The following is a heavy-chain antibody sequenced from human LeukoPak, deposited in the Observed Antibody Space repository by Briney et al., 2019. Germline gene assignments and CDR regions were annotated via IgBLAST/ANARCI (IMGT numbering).Heavy chain of an antibody. CDR2: IYYSGST. D-gene: IGHD5-12*01. V-gene: IGHV4-39*01. CDR1: GGSISSSSYY. CDR3: ARQGFSRYSGYDGLRFNWFDP. Sequence: NTSETLSLTCTVSGGSISSSSYYWGWIRRPPGKGLEWIGSIYYSGSTYYNPSLKSRVTISVDTSKNQFSLKLSSVTAADTAVYYCARQGFSRYSGYDGLRFNWFDPWGQGTLVTVSS. J-gene: IGHJ5*02.